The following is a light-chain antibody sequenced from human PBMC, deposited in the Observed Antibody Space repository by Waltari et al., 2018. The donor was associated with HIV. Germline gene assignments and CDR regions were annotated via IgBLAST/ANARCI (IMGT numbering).Light chain of an antibody. Sequence: QSVVTQPPSASGTPGQSVTISCSGGSSNIGRNFVYWYQQFPGKAPQLLIYRDNRRPSGVPDRFAGSKSGTSASLAISGLQSDDEASYHCATWEDSLGGYVVFGGGTKLTVL. CDR2: RDN. J-gene: IGLJ2*01. CDR3: ATWEDSLGGYVV. V-gene: IGLV1-47*01. CDR1: SSNIGRNF.